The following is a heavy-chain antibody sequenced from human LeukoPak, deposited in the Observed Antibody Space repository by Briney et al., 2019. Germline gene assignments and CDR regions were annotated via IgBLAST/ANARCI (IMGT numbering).Heavy chain of an antibody. CDR3: ARGGPYDFWSGILGDY. CDR2: ISYDGSNK. D-gene: IGHD3-3*01. CDR1: GFTFSSYG. Sequence: PGGSLRLSCAASGFTFSSYGMHWVRQAPGKGLEWVAVISYDGSNKYYADSVKGRFTISRDNSKNTLYLQMNSRRAEDTAVYYCARGGPYDFWSGILGDYWGQGTLVTVSS. V-gene: IGHV3-30*03. J-gene: IGHJ4*02.